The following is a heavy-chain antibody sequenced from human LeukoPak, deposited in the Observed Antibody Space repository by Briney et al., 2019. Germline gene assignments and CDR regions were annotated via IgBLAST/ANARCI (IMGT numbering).Heavy chain of an antibody. CDR3: AKCSANYYNDAFDM. CDR2: IRGGGAGT. D-gene: IGHD3-10*02. J-gene: IGHJ3*02. CDR1: GFTFSDYA. Sequence: GGSLRLSCAASGFTFSDYAMNWVRQALGRGLEWVSFIRGGGAGTRYADPVQGRFIISRDNSKNTLYLQMNSLRVEDTATYYCAKCSANYYNDAFDMWGQGTMVTVSS. V-gene: IGHV3-23*01.